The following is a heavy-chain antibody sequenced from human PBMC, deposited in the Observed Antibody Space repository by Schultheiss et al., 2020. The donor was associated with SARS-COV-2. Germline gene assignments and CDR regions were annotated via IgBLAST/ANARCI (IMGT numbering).Heavy chain of an antibody. Sequence: SQTLSLTCTVSGGSISSGDYYWSWIRQPPGKGLEWIGEINHSGSTNYNPSLKSRVTISVDTSKNQFSLKLSSVTAADTAVYYCARVPSITFGGVIEPFDYWGQGTLVTVSS. V-gene: IGHV4-30-4*01. CDR3: ARVPSITFGGVIEPFDY. CDR2: INHSGST. J-gene: IGHJ4*02. D-gene: IGHD3-16*02. CDR1: GGSISSGDYY.